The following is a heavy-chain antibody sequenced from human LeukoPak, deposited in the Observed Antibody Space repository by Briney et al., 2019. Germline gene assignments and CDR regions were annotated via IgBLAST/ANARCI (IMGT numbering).Heavy chain of an antibody. Sequence: GGSLRLSCAASGFTFSSYSMNWVRQAPGKGLEWVSSISSSSSYIYYADSVKGRFTISRDNAKNSLYLRMNSLRAEDTAVYYCARDSGDSSGYSPGWGQGTLVTVSS. CDR1: GFTFSSYS. D-gene: IGHD3-22*01. CDR3: ARDSGDSSGYSPG. CDR2: ISSSSSYI. V-gene: IGHV3-21*01. J-gene: IGHJ4*02.